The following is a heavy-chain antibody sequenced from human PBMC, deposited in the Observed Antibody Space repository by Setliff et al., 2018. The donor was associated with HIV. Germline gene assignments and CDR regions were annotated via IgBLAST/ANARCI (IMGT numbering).Heavy chain of an antibody. J-gene: IGHJ3*02. CDR3: ARGLGVRGRGDVFDI. D-gene: IGHD3-16*01. Sequence: GESLKISCQGSGYTFANYWIGWVRQMPGKGLEWMGIIYPGDSDSRDSPSFQGQVIISADKSLSTAYLQWSSLKASDTAIYYCARGLGVRGRGDVFDIWGQGTMVTLSS. V-gene: IGHV5-51*01. CDR1: GYTFANYW. CDR2: IYPGDSDS.